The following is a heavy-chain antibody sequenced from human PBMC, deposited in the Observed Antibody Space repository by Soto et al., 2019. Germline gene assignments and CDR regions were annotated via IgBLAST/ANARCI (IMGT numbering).Heavy chain of an antibody. CDR3: ARDVGGYCSGGSCYSRRNPTGMDV. V-gene: IGHV1-46*01. CDR1: GYTFTSYY. CDR2: INPSGGST. Sequence: ASVKVSCKASGYTFTSYYMHWVRQAPGQGLEWMGIINPSGGSTSHAQKFQGRVTMTRDTSTSTVYMELSSLRSEDTAVYYCARDVGGYCSGGSCYSRRNPTGMDVWGQGNTVTGSS. D-gene: IGHD2-15*01. J-gene: IGHJ6*02.